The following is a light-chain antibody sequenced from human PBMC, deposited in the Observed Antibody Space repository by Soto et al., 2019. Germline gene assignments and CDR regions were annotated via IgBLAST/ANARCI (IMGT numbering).Light chain of an antibody. CDR2: EVT. CDR1: SSDVGGYNY. V-gene: IGLV2-14*01. CDR3: SSYTTTNTYV. J-gene: IGLJ1*01. Sequence: QSALTQPASVSGPPGQSITISCTGTSSDVGGYNYVSWYQHHPGKAPKLMIYEVTNRPSGVSNRFSGSKSGNTASLTISGLQAEDEADYYCSSYTTTNTYVFGTGTKLTV.